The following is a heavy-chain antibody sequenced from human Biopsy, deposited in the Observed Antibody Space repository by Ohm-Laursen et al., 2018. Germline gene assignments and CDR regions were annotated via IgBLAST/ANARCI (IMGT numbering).Heavy chain of an antibody. CDR3: ARDWGGDYGGNIDYYYFYGMDV. CDR2: ISANGATS. Sequence: SLRPSCTASGFTYTTFAMSWVRQAPGKGPEWVPTISANGATSYYADSVKGRFTISRDNAQNTLYLQMNSLRADDTAVYYCARDWGGDYGGNIDYYYFYGMDVWGQGTTVTVSS. CDR1: GFTYTTFA. V-gene: IGHV3-23*01. J-gene: IGHJ6*02. D-gene: IGHD4-23*01.